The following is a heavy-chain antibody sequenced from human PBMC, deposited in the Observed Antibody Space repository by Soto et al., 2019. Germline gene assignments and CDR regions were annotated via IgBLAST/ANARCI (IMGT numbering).Heavy chain of an antibody. CDR3: ARDGHSDDSSGYPGERFDP. CDR1: GFTFSSYA. J-gene: IGHJ5*02. V-gene: IGHV3-30-3*01. CDR2: ISYDGSNK. D-gene: IGHD3-22*01. Sequence: QVQLVESGGGVVQPGRSLRLSCAASGFTFSSYAMHWVRQAPGKGLEWVAVISYDGSNKYYADSVKGRFTISRDNSKNTLYLQMNSLRAEDTAVYYCARDGHSDDSSGYPGERFDPWGQGTLVTVSS.